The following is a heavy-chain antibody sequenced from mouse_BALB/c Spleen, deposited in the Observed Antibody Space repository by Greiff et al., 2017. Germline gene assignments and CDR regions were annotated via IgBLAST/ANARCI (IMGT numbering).Heavy chain of an antibody. D-gene: IGHD1-1*01. V-gene: IGHV2-6-7*01. J-gene: IGHJ1*01. CDR3: AGGITTVVATSYWYGEG. Sequence: QVQLKESGPGLVAPSQSLSITCTVSGFSLTGYGVNWVRQPPGKGLVWLGMIWGDGSTDYNSALKSRLSISKDNSKSQVFLKMNSLQTDDTARYYCAGGITTVVATSYWYGEGGGAGTTVTVSA. CDR1: GFSLTGYG. CDR2: IWGDGST.